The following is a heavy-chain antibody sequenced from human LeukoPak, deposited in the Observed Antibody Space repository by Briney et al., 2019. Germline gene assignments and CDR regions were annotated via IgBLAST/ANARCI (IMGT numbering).Heavy chain of an antibody. J-gene: IGHJ4*02. D-gene: IGHD2-2*01. CDR1: GGSISSSNW. CDR2: IYHSGST. Sequence: SETLSLTCAASGGSISSSNWWSWVRQPPGEGLEWIGEIYHSGSTNYNPSLKSRVTISVDKSKNQFSLKLSSVTAADTAVYYCAGGVVVPAASFDYWGQGTLVTVSS. V-gene: IGHV4-4*02. CDR3: AGGVVVPAASFDY.